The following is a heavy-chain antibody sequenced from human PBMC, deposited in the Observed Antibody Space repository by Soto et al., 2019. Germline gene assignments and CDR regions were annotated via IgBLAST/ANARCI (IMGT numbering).Heavy chain of an antibody. V-gene: IGHV1-3*01. CDR1: GYTFTSYA. J-gene: IGHJ4*02. D-gene: IGHD3-9*01. Sequence: QVQPVQSGAEVKKPGASVKVSCKASGYTFTSYAMHWVRQAPGQRLEWMGWINAGNGNTKYSQKFQGRVTITRDTSASTAYMELSSLRSEDTAVYYGARSTGYYVIDDWGQGTLVTVSS. CDR3: ARSTGYYVIDD. CDR2: INAGNGNT.